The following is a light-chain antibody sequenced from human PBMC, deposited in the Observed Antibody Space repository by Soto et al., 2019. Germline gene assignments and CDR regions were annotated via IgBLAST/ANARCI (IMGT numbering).Light chain of an antibody. CDR3: QQYGSSPKT. CDR1: QSVSSSY. J-gene: IGKJ1*01. Sequence: EIVLTQSPGTLSLSPGERATLSCRASQSVSSSYLAWYQQKPGQAPRLLIYGASSRATGIPDRFSGSASGTDFALTISRLEPEDLAMYYCQQYGSSPKTLGQGTKVEIK. CDR2: GAS. V-gene: IGKV3-20*01.